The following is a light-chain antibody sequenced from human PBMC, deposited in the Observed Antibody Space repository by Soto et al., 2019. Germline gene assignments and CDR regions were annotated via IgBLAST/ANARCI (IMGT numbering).Light chain of an antibody. CDR3: ASYTSSNTLL. V-gene: IGLV2-14*03. CDR1: SRDVGNYNY. J-gene: IGLJ2*01. Sequence: QSALTQPASVSGSPGQATTISCTGTSRDVGNYNYVSWYQQHPGKAPKLIIYDVISRPSGVSDRFSGSKSGNTASLTISGLQAEDEANYYCASYTSSNTLLFGGRTKVTVL. CDR2: DVI.